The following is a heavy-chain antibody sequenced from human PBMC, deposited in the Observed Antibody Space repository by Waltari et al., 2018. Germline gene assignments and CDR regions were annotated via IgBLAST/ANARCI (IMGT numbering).Heavy chain of an antibody. CDR3: ASLRGDYDSSGYYYSNWFDP. CDR2: IYYSGST. V-gene: IGHV4-39*01. Sequence: QLQLQESGPGLVKPSETLSLTCTVSGGSISSSSYYWGWIRQPPGKGLEWIGSIYYSGSTYYNPSLKSRVTISVDTSKNQFSLKLSSVTAADTAVYYCASLRGDYDSSGYYYSNWFDPWGQGTLVTVSS. J-gene: IGHJ5*02. CDR1: GGSISSSSYY. D-gene: IGHD3-22*01.